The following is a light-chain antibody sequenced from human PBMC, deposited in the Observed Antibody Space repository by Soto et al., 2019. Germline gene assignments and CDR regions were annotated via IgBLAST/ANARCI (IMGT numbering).Light chain of an antibody. CDR2: DNN. J-gene: IGLJ2*01. CDR1: SSNIGNNY. V-gene: IGLV1-51*01. CDR3: GTWDSSLSAVV. Sequence: QAVLAQPPSVSAAPEQKVTISCSGSSSNIGNNYVSWYQQLPGTVPKLLIYDNNKRPSGIPDRFSGSKSGTSATLGITGLQTGDEADYYCGTWDSSLSAVVFGGGTKLTVL.